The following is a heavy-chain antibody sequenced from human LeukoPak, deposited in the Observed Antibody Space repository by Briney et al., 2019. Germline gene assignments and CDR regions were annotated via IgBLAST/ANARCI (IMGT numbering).Heavy chain of an antibody. Sequence: SETLSLTCTVSGGSISSYYWSWIRQPPGKGLEWIGYIYYSGSTSYNPSLKSRVTISVDTSKNQFSLKLSSVTAADTAVYYCARTDYENAFDIWGQGTMVTVSS. D-gene: IGHD4/OR15-4a*01. J-gene: IGHJ3*02. CDR3: ARTDYENAFDI. CDR2: IYYSGST. CDR1: GGSISSYY. V-gene: IGHV4-59*08.